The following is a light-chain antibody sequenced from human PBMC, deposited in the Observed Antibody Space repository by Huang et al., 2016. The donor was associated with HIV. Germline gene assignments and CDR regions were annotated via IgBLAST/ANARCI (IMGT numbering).Light chain of an antibody. CDR3: QQRSNWPPFT. V-gene: IGKV3-11*01. CDR1: QSISIY. J-gene: IGKJ3*01. Sequence: EIVLTQSPATLSLSPGERATLSCRASQSISIYLAWYQQKPGQAPRLLVYDASNRATGIPARFSGSGSGTDFTLTISSLEPEDFAVYYCQQRSNWPPFTFGPGTKVDMK. CDR2: DAS.